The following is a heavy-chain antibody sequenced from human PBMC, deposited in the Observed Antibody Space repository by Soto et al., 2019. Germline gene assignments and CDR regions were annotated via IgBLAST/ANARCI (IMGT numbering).Heavy chain of an antibody. Sequence: QVQLVESGGGLVKPGGSLRLSCEASGFTFSDYYMSWIRQAPGKGLEWVSYISSRSSTIFYADSVKGRFTISRDNVKNSLYLQMNSLRAEDTAVYYCASGTNGAFFVYWGQGILVTVSS. CDR3: ASGTNGAFFVY. J-gene: IGHJ4*02. D-gene: IGHD2-8*01. CDR1: GFTFSDYY. V-gene: IGHV3-11*01. CDR2: ISSRSSTI.